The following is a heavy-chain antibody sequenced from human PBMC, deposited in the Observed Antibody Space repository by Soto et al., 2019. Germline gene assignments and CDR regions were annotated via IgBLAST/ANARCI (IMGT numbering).Heavy chain of an antibody. J-gene: IGHJ4*02. Sequence: EVQLVESGGALVQPGGSLGLSCAASGFTFSAFWMHWVRQGPGKGLVWVARIGGGGTRTNYADSVRGRFSVSRDNAKNTLYLQINSLTAEDTAVYYCARGTLTSIDMVDYWGQGTLVTVSS. V-gene: IGHV3-74*01. CDR1: GFTFSAFW. CDR3: ARGTLTSIDMVDY. D-gene: IGHD2-21*01. CDR2: IGGGGTRT.